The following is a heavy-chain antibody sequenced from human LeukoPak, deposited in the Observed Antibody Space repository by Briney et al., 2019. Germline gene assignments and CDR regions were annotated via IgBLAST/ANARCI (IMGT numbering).Heavy chain of an antibody. J-gene: IGHJ4*02. Sequence: GGSLRLSCAASGFTFSSYEMNWVRQAPGKGLEWVSAISGSGGSTYYADSVKGRFTISRDNSKNTLYLQMNSLRAEDTAVYYCAKAPSSSGWIPFDYWGQGTLVTVSS. CDR3: AKAPSSSGWIPFDY. V-gene: IGHV3-23*01. D-gene: IGHD6-19*01. CDR2: ISGSGGST. CDR1: GFTFSSYE.